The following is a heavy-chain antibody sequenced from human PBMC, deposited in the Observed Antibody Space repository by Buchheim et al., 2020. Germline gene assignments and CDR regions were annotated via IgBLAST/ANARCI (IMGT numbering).Heavy chain of an antibody. CDR3: ARHEDRYARFDP. J-gene: IGHJ5*02. D-gene: IGHD3-9*01. CDR1: GGSIRSYY. Sequence: QVQLQESGPGLVKPSETLSLTCTVSGGSIRSYYWSWIRQPPGKGLEWIGYIYYSGSTKYNPSLKSRVTISVDTSKNQFSLKLTSVTAADTAVYYCARHEDRYARFDPWGQGTL. V-gene: IGHV4-59*08. CDR2: IYYSGST.